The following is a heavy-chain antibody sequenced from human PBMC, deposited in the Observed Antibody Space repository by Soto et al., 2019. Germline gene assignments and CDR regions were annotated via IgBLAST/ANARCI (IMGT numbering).Heavy chain of an antibody. D-gene: IGHD3-22*01. J-gene: IGHJ5*02. CDR1: GFTFSSYG. CDR3: AKEVGSDYYDSSGYPEGNWFDP. Sequence: PGGSLRLSCAASGFTFSSYGMHWVRQAPGKGLEWVAVISYDGSNKYYADSVKGRFTISRDNSKNTLYLQMNSLRAEDTAVYYCAKEVGSDYYDSSGYPEGNWFDPWGQGTLVTVSS. V-gene: IGHV3-30*18. CDR2: ISYDGSNK.